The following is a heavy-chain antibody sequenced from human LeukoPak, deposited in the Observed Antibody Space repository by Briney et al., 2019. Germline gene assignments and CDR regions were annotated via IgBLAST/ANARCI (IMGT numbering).Heavy chain of an antibody. Sequence: GGSLRLSCAASGFTFSIGWMSWVRQAPGKGLEWVANIKEDGSEKYYVDSVKGRFTISRDNTKNSLHLQMDSVRVDDTAFYYCARGRIAANCSGQGTLVTVYS. D-gene: IGHD6-25*01. CDR3: ARGRIAANC. CDR1: GFTFSIGW. J-gene: IGHJ4*02. CDR2: IKEDGSEK. V-gene: IGHV3-7*01.